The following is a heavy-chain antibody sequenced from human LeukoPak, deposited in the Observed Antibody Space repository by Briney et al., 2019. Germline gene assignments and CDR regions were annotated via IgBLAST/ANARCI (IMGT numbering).Heavy chain of an antibody. CDR1: GGTFSSYA. CDR2: IIPILGIA. D-gene: IGHD3-22*01. CDR3: AAVTYYYDSSGTAPYDKIDY. J-gene: IGHJ4*02. V-gene: IGHV1-69*04. Sequence: ASVKVSCKASGGTFSSYAISWVRQAPGQGLEWMGRIIPILGIANYAQKFQGRVTITADKSASTAYMELSSLRSEDTAVYYCAAVTYYYDSSGTAPYDKIDYWGQGTLVTVSS.